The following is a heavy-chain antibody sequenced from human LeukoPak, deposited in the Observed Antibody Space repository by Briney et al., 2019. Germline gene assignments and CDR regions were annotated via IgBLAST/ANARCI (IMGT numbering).Heavy chain of an antibody. CDR2: IYPDDSDT. CDR3: ARRPAGLAGWFFDL. D-gene: IGHD7-27*01. J-gene: IGHJ2*01. V-gene: IGHV5-51*01. CDR1: GYSLTNYW. Sequence: GESLRISCKGSGYSLTNYWIGWVRQMPGRGLEWMGIIYPDDSDTRYCPSFQGQVTISADKSISTAYLQWSSLEAPDTAMYYCARRPAGLAGWFFDLWGRGTLVTVSS.